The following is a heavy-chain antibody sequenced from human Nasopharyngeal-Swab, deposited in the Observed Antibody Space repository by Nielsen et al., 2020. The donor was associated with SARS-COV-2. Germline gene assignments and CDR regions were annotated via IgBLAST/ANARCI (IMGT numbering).Heavy chain of an antibody. CDR2: IYYSGST. Sequence: TLSLTCTVSGGSISSGGYYRSWIRQDPGKGLEWIGYIYYSGSTYYNPSLKSRVTISVDTSKNQFSLKLSSVTAADTAVYYCARARITMIVVVDAFDMWGQGTMVTVSS. CDR1: GGSISSGGYY. J-gene: IGHJ3*02. D-gene: IGHD3-22*01. V-gene: IGHV4-31*03. CDR3: ARARITMIVVVDAFDM.